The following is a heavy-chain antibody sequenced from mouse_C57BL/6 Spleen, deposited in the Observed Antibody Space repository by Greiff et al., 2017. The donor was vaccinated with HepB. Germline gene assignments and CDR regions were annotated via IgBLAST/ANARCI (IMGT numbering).Heavy chain of an antibody. CDR2: IDPEDGET. J-gene: IGHJ2*01. CDR3: ASEDSSVLYYFDY. V-gene: IGHV14-2*01. D-gene: IGHD3-2*02. CDR1: GFNIKDYY. Sequence: EVKLEESGAELVKPGASVKLSCTASGFNIKDYYMHWVKQRTEQGLEWIGRIDPEDGETKYAPKFQGKATITADTSSNTAYLQLSSLTSEDTAVYYCASEDSSVLYYFDYWGQGTTLTVSS.